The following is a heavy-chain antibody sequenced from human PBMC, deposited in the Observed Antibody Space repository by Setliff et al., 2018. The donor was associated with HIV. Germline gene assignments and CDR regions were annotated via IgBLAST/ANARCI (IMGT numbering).Heavy chain of an antibody. CDR2: VYYSGTT. Sequence: TSETLSLTCTVSGGSISSGGYFWSWIRQLPGKGLEWIGSVYYSGTTYYNPSLKSRLRMSVDTSKNQFTLKVISMTAADTAVYYCARSGYKKGDWFEPVFYYHMDVWGKGTTVTVSS. D-gene: IGHD2-21*01. J-gene: IGHJ6*03. CDR3: ARSGYKKGDWFEPVFYYHMDV. V-gene: IGHV4-39*06. CDR1: GGSISSGGYF.